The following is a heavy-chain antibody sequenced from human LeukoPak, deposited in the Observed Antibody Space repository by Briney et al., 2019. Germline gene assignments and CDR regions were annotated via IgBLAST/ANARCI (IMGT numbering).Heavy chain of an antibody. J-gene: IGHJ3*02. Sequence: GGSLRLSCAASGFTFSSYWMSWVRQAPGKGLEWVADIKQDGSEKYYVDSVKGRFTISRQNAKKSLFLQMNSLRAEDTAVYYCARHRSGGSQDDAFDIWGQGTLVTVSS. D-gene: IGHD2-15*01. CDR2: IKQDGSEK. CDR1: GFTFSSYW. V-gene: IGHV3-7*01. CDR3: ARHRSGGSQDDAFDI.